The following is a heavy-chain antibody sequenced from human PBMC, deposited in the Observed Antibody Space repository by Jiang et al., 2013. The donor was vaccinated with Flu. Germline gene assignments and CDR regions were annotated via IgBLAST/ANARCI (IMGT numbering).Heavy chain of an antibody. V-gene: IGHV1-2*02. CDR1: YTFTGYY. J-gene: IGHJ4*02. CDR2: INPNSGGT. CDR3: AGPGDDSSGYYLDY. D-gene: IGHD3-22*01. Sequence: YTFTGYYMHWVRQAPGQGLEWMGWINPNSGGTNYAQKFQGRVTMTRDTSISTAYMELSRLRSDDTAVYYCAGPGDDSSGYYLDYWGQGTLVTVSS.